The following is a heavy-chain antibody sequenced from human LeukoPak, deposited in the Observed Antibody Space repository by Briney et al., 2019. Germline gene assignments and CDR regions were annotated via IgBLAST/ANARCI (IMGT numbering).Heavy chain of an antibody. CDR1: GLTFSSYA. CDR2: ISGSNDNT. D-gene: IGHD4-17*01. J-gene: IGHJ4*02. Sequence: GGSLRLSCAAYGLTFSSYAVSWVRQAPGKGLEWVSSISGSNDNTYYADSVKDRFTISRDNSKNTLSLQMNSLRAEDTAVYYCAKGRGTTVTSATNYWGQGTLVTVSS. CDR3: AKGRGTTVTSATNY. V-gene: IGHV3-23*01.